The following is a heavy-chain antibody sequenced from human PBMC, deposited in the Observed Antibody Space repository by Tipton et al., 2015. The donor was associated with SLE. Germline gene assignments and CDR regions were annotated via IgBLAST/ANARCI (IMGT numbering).Heavy chain of an antibody. Sequence: TLSLTCTVSGGSISSSTYYWGWIRQPPGKGLEWIGNINYSGTTYYNPSLRSRVTTSVDTSKNQFSLKMSSVTAADTAVYYCGCMLPRGAFDIWGQGTMVTVSS. D-gene: IGHD2-8*01. CDR1: GGSISSSTYY. J-gene: IGHJ3*02. CDR3: GCMLPRGAFDI. V-gene: IGHV4-39*07. CDR2: INYSGTT.